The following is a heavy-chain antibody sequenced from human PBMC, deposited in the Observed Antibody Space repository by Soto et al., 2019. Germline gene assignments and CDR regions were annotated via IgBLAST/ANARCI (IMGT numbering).Heavy chain of an antibody. Sequence: QVQLVESGGGVVQPGRSLRLSCAASGFTFSSYAMHWVRQAPGKGLEWVAVISCDGSNKYYADSVKGRFTISRDNSKNTLYLQMNSLRAEDTAVYYCARARGGGIVVVVAAFDYWGQGTLVTVSS. CDR3: ARARGGGIVVVVAAFDY. D-gene: IGHD2-15*01. CDR1: GFTFSSYA. CDR2: ISCDGSNK. J-gene: IGHJ4*02. V-gene: IGHV3-30-3*01.